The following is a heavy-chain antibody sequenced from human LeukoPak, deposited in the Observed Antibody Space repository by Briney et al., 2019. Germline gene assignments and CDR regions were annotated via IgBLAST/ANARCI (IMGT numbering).Heavy chain of an antibody. V-gene: IGHV4-34*01. D-gene: IGHD3-22*01. CDR3: ARAGIYDSSGYSPDGAFDI. CDR2: INHSGST. J-gene: IGHJ3*02. Sequence: PSETLSLTCAVYGGSFSGYYWGWIRQPPGKGLEWIGEINHSGSTNYNPSLKSRVTISVDTSKNQFSLKLSSVTAADTAVYYCARAGIYDSSGYSPDGAFDIWGQGTMVTVSS. CDR1: GGSFSGYY.